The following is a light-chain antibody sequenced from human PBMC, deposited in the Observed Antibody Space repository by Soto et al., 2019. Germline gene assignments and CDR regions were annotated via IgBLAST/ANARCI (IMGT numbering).Light chain of an antibody. CDR1: SGHSSYA. CDR2: LNSDGSH. V-gene: IGLV4-69*01. J-gene: IGLJ3*02. Sequence: QLVLTQSPSASASLGASVKLTCTLSSGHSSYAIAWHQQQPEKGPRYLMKLNSDGSHSKGDGIPDRFSGSSSGAERYLPISSLQSEDEAYYYCQTWGTGIWVFGGGTKVTVL. CDR3: QTWGTGIWV.